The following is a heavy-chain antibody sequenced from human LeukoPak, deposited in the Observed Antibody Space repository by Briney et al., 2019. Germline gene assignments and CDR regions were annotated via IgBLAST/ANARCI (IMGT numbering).Heavy chain of an antibody. CDR1: GFTFSSHA. V-gene: IGHV3-23*01. J-gene: IGHJ4*02. D-gene: IGHD6-13*01. CDR3: AKDFVAATGLLES. Sequence: PGGSLRLSCEGSGFTFSSHAMTWVRQAPRKGLEWVAGISNNGGETFYAESVKGRFTISRDNSKNTVYLQLNSVRGDDTGVYYCAKDFVAATGLLESWGQGTLVTVSS. CDR2: ISNNGGET.